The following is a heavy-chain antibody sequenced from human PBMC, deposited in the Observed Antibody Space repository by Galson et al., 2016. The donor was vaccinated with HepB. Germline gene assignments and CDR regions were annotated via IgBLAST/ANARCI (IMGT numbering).Heavy chain of an antibody. V-gene: IGHV3-33*01. CDR2: IYYDGSNK. CDR1: GFTFSTFG. J-gene: IGHJ6*02. CDR3: ARGRWIMDV. Sequence: SLRLSCAASGFTFSTFGMHWVRQAPGKGLEWVALIYYDGSNKYYADSVKGRFTISRDNSYNTLYLQMNSLRAEDTAVYYCARGRWIMDVWDQGTTVTVSS. D-gene: IGHD5-12*01.